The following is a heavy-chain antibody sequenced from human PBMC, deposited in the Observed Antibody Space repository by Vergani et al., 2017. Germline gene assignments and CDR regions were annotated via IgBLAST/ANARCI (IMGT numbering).Heavy chain of an antibody. D-gene: IGHD4-17*01. CDR2: ISSSGSTI. CDR1: GFTFSSYE. CDR3: ARLHDYGDSWAGIFDY. J-gene: IGHJ4*02. Sequence: EVQLVESGGGLVQPGGSLRLSCAAFGFTFSSYELNWVRQAPGKGLEWVSYISSSGSTIYYADSVKGRFTISRDNAKNSLYLQMNSLRAEDTAVYYCARLHDYGDSWAGIFDYWGQGTLVTVSS. V-gene: IGHV3-48*03.